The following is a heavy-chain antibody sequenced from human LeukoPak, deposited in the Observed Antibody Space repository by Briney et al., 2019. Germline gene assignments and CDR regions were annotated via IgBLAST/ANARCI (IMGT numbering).Heavy chain of an antibody. J-gene: IGHJ5*02. CDR2: IRSKANSYAT. CDR3: TRPFYSGSYPQANWFDP. D-gene: IGHD1-26*01. V-gene: IGHV3-73*01. Sequence: GGSLRLSCAASGFTFSGSAMHWVRQASGKGLEWVGRIRSKANSYATAYAASVKGRFTISRDDSKNTAYLQMNSLKTEDTAVYYCTRPFYSGSYPQANWFDPWGQGTLVTVSS. CDR1: GFTFSGSA.